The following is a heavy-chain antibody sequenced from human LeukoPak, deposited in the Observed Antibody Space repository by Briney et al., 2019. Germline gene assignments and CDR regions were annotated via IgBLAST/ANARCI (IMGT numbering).Heavy chain of an antibody. Sequence: GGSLRLSCAASGFTFSSYWMHWVRQAPGKGLVWVSRIASDGSTFYADSVKGRFTISRDNAKDTVYLQMNSLRVEDTAVYYCIGSGGWPGYWGQGTLVTVSS. CDR1: GFTFSSYW. J-gene: IGHJ4*02. CDR2: IASDGST. V-gene: IGHV3-74*01. CDR3: IGSGGWPGY. D-gene: IGHD1-26*01.